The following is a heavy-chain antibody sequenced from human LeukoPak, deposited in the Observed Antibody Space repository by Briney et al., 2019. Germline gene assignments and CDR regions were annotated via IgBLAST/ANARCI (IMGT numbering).Heavy chain of an antibody. CDR1: GFTFSNAW. CDR3: ANQAGEFYDYVWGSYRPDAFDI. J-gene: IGHJ3*02. V-gene: IGHV3-15*01. Sequence: GGSLRLSCAASGFTFSNAWMSWVRQAPGKGLEWVGRIKSKTDGGTTDYAAPVKGRFTISRDDSKNTLYLQMNSLKTEDTAVYYCANQAGEFYDYVWGSYRPDAFDIWGQGTMVTVSS. D-gene: IGHD3-16*02. CDR2: IKSKTDGGTT.